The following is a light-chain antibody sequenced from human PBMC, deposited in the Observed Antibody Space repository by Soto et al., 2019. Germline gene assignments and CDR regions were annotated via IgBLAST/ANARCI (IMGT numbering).Light chain of an antibody. Sequence: DIQMTQSPSSLSASVGDRVTITCRASQSISSYLNWYQQKPGKAPKLLIYAASSLQSGVPSRFSGSGSGTDFTLTISSLQPEDFATYYCQQSYSNPLLTLGGGTKVDSK. CDR3: QQSYSNPLLT. CDR1: QSISSY. V-gene: IGKV1-39*01. J-gene: IGKJ4*01. CDR2: AAS.